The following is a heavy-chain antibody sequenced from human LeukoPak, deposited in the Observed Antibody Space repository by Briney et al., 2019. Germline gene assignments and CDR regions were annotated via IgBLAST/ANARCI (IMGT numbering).Heavy chain of an antibody. CDR3: AKAADWLAADYIDY. V-gene: IGHV3-30*18. Sequence: GGSLRLSCAASAFTFSSYGMHWVRQAPGKGLEWVAVISSDGSHEYYADSVKGRFTISRDNSKNTLYLQMNSLRAEDTAVYYCAKAADWLAADYIDYWGQGTLVTVSS. CDR1: AFTFSSYG. J-gene: IGHJ4*02. D-gene: IGHD3-9*01. CDR2: ISSDGSHE.